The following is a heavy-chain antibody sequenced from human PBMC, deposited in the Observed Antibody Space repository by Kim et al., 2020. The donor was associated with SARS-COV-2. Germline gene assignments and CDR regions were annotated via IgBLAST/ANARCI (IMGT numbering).Heavy chain of an antibody. J-gene: IGHJ3*02. Sequence: ASVKVSCKASGYTFSNYGITWARQAPGQGLEWMGWISGYNGNTNYAQSFQGRVTMTTDTSTSTVYMELRSLRSDDTAVYYCARGGKRFGELFDVFDIWGQGTMVTVSP. CDR3: ARGGKRFGELFDVFDI. D-gene: IGHD3-10*01. V-gene: IGHV1-18*04. CDR2: ISGYNGNT. CDR1: GYTFSNYG.